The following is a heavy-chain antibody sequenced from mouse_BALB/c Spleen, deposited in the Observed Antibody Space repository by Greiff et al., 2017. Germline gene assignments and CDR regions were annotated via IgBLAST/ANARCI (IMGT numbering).Heavy chain of an antibody. CDR3: ARGLLRAY. Sequence: QVQLQQPGAELVKPGASVKLSCKASGYTFTSYWMHWVKQRPGQGLEWIGEINPSNGRTNYNEKFKSKATLTVDKSSSTAYMQLSSLTSEDSAVYYCARGLLRAYWGQGTLVTVSA. D-gene: IGHD2-3*01. CDR1: GYTFTSYW. V-gene: IGHV1S81*02. CDR2: INPSNGRT. J-gene: IGHJ3*01.